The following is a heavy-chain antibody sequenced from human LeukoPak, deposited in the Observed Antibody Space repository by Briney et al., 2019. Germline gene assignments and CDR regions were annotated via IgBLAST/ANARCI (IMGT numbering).Heavy chain of an antibody. CDR1: GGTFSSYA. CDR2: IIPIFGTA. V-gene: IGHV1-69*13. Sequence: GASVKVSCXASGGTFSSYAISWVRRAPGQGLEWMGGIIPIFGTANYAQKFQGRVTITADESTSTAYMELSSLRSEDTAVYYCARDGVGYCSGGSCYYYYMDVWGKGTTVTVSS. CDR3: ARDGVGYCSGGSCYYYYMDV. J-gene: IGHJ6*03. D-gene: IGHD2-15*01.